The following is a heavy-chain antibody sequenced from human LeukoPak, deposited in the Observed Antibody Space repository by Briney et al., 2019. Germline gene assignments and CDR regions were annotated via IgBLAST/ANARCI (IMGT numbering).Heavy chain of an antibody. CDR1: GGSISSYY. J-gene: IGHJ4*02. Sequence: TSETLSLTCTVSGGSISSYYWSWIRQPPGKGLEWIGYIYYNGNTNYNPSLKSRVTISVDTSKNQFSLSLSSVTTADTAVYYCARQEQPWAHFDYWGQGTLVTVSS. CDR2: IYYNGNT. V-gene: IGHV4-59*01. CDR3: ARQEQPWAHFDY. D-gene: IGHD5-18*01.